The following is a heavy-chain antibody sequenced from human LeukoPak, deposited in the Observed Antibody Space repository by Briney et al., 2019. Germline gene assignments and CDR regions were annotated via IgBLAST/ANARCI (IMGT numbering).Heavy chain of an antibody. CDR3: AKAGDTAAAGIPDWFDP. J-gene: IGHJ5*02. D-gene: IGHD6-13*01. CDR1: GFTFSTYA. Sequence: GRSLRLSCAASGFTFSTYAMSWVRQAPGKALERVSAIIGIGGSIYYADSLKGRFTISRDNCKSTRYLQMNSLRAEDTAVYYCAKAGDTAAAGIPDWFDPWGQGNLVTVSS. CDR2: IIGIGGSI. V-gene: IGHV3-23*01.